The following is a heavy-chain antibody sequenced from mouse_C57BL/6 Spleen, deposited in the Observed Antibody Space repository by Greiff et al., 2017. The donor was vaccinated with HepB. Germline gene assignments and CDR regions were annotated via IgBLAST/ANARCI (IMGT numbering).Heavy chain of an antibody. J-gene: IGHJ2*01. D-gene: IGHD1-1*01. V-gene: IGHV1-80*01. CDR1: GYAFSSYW. CDR3: ARGRYYGSIYFDY. CDR2: IYPGDGDT. Sequence: VKLMESGAELVKPGASVKISCKASGYAFSSYWMNWVKQRPGKGLEWIGQIYPGDGDTNYNGKFKGKATLTADKSSSTAYMQLSSLTSEDSAVYFCARGRYYGSIYFDYWGQGTTLTVSS.